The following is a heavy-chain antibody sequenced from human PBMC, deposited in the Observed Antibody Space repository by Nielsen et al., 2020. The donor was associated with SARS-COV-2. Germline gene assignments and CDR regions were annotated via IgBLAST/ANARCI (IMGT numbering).Heavy chain of an antibody. CDR3: AKDLYYDFWSGYAP. J-gene: IGHJ5*02. V-gene: IGHV3-23*01. CDR2: ISGSGGST. D-gene: IGHD3-3*01. Sequence: VRQAPGKGLEWVSAISGSGGSTYYADSVKGRFTISRDNSKNTLYLQMNSLRAEDTAVYYCAKDLYYDFWSGYAPWGQGTLVTVSS.